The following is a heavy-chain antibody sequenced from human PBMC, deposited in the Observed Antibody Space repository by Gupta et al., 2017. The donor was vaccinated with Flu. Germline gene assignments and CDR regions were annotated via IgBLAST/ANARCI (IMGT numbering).Heavy chain of an antibody. CDR2: ITGSGHTT. V-gene: IGHV3-23*01. Sequence: DVQLLESGGGLVQPGGYLRLSCAASEFSCSNFGLTWLRQAPGKGLEWLSAITGSGHTTYYADSVKGRFTISRDNSRNTLFLQMNSLRAEYTAVYYCVKDGALALIGRFDFWGQGILVTVSS. CDR1: EFSCSNFG. CDR3: VKDGALALIGRFDF. J-gene: IGHJ4*02. D-gene: IGHD3-16*02.